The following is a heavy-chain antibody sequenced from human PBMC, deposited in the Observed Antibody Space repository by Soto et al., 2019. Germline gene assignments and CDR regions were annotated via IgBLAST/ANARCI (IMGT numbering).Heavy chain of an antibody. Sequence: QVQLVQSGAEVKKPGASVKVSCKASGYTFTRYGISWVRQAPGQELEWMGWISAYNGNTKYAQKLQDRVTMTTDTSTSTAYLELSSLRSDDTAVYYCARDAVYSSGYYHYYYYGMDVWGQGNTVTVSS. V-gene: IGHV1-18*01. CDR1: GYTFTRYG. CDR3: ARDAVYSSGYYHYYYYGMDV. J-gene: IGHJ6*02. D-gene: IGHD3-22*01. CDR2: ISAYNGNT.